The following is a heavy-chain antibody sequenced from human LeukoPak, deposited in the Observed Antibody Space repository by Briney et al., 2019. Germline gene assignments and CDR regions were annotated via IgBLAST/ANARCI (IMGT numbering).Heavy chain of an antibody. Sequence: GGSLRLSCEASGLTVHDHGMHWVRQAPGKGLEWVSLISANGDDIYYADSVKGRFTISRDNSKHSLFLQMNSLRPEDTAFYYCARDSVPSRMVPFYYHYGLDVWGQGTTVTVSS. CDR1: GLTVHDHG. CDR3: ARDSVPSRMVPFYYHYGLDV. CDR2: ISANGDDI. J-gene: IGHJ6*02. D-gene: IGHD2-2*01. V-gene: IGHV3-43*02.